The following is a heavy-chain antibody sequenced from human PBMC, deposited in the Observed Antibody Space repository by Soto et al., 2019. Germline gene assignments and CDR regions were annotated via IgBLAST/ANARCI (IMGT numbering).Heavy chain of an antibody. D-gene: IGHD5-18*01. Sequence: PSETLSLTCAVSSGSISSDWWSWVRQPPGKGLEWIGEIYHSGSTNYNPSLQSRVTISVDKSRTYFSLDLSSVTAADRAVYYCSSQTYSYAWHHWGQGIQVTVSS. V-gene: IGHV4-4*02. J-gene: IGHJ5*02. CDR1: SGSISSDW. CDR3: SSQTYSYAWHH. CDR2: IYHSGST.